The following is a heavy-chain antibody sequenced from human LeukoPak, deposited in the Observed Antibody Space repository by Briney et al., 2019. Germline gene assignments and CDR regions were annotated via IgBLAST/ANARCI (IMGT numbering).Heavy chain of an antibody. CDR2: ITSSSSTI. J-gene: IGHJ4*02. D-gene: IGHD3-3*01. Sequence: GGSLRLSRTASGFNFNIYSMNWVRQAPGKGLEWVSYITSSSSTIYYADSVRGRFIISRDNAKKSVYLQLNNLRADDTAVYYCARSTEWYADYWGQGTLVTVSS. V-gene: IGHV3-48*01. CDR3: ARSTEWYADY. CDR1: GFNFNIYS.